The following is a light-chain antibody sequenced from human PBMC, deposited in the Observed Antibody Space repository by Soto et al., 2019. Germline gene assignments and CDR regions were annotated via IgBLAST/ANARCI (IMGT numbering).Light chain of an antibody. J-gene: IGKJ2*01. V-gene: IGKV3-15*01. CDR2: DAS. Sequence: EIALTQSPAILSLSQGETATLSCRASQSISRFLAWYQQRPGQAPRLLISDASTRATGIPARFSGSGSGTEFTLTISSLQSEDFALYYCHQYKSWPPGTFGQGTMVDI. CDR3: HQYKSWPPGT. CDR1: QSISRF.